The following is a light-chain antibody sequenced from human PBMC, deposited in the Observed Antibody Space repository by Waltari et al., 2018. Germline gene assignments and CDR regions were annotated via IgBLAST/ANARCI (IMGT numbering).Light chain of an antibody. CDR1: QSISSW. CDR3: QHYNTYSRSIT. Sequence: DIQMTQSPSTLSASVGDRVTIACRASQSISSWLAWYQQKPGKAPKLLIYKASTLESGVPSRFSGSGSGTEFTLTISSLQPEDFATYYCQHYNTYSRSITFGQGTRLEIQ. CDR2: KAS. J-gene: IGKJ5*01. V-gene: IGKV1-5*03.